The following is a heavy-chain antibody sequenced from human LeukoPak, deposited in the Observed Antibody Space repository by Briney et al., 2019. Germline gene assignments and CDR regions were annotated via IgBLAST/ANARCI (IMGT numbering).Heavy chain of an antibody. Sequence: ASVKVSCKASGYTFTSYGISWVRQAPGQGLEWMGWISAYNGNTNYAQRLQGRVTMTTDTSTSTAYMELRSLRSDDTAVYYCARDSVRCSGGSCYLDGCDYWGQGTLVTVSS. CDR2: ISAYNGNT. CDR3: ARDSVRCSGGSCYLDGCDY. D-gene: IGHD2-15*01. CDR1: GYTFTSYG. V-gene: IGHV1-18*01. J-gene: IGHJ4*02.